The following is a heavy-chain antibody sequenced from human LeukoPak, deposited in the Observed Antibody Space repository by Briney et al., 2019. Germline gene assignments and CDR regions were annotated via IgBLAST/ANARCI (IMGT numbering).Heavy chain of an antibody. Sequence: PSETLSLTCTVSGGSIRNYYWNWIRQPPGKELGWIGYTSDNEHTDYKPSLKSRVTISVDPSKNQFSLKLTSATAADTAMYYCTRWHSHGRYFDYWGQGALVTVSS. V-gene: IGHV4-59*01. CDR1: GGSIRNYY. J-gene: IGHJ4*02. CDR3: TRWHSHGRYFDY. D-gene: IGHD5-18*01. CDR2: TSDNEHT.